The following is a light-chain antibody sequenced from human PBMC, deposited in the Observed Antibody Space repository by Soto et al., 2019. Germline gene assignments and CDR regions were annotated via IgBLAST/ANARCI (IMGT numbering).Light chain of an antibody. J-gene: IGKJ1*01. Sequence: IVMTQSPATLSMSPGERATLSCRASQSVSSNLAWYQQKPGQAPRLLIYDASTRATGIPARLSGSGSGTEFTLTISSLQSEDFAVYYCQQYNNWPQWTFGQGTKVEIK. V-gene: IGKV3-15*01. CDR1: QSVSSN. CDR3: QQYNNWPQWT. CDR2: DAS.